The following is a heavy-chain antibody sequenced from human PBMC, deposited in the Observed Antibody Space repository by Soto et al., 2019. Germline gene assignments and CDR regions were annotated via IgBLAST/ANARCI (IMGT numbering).Heavy chain of an antibody. CDR1: GFTFSSYG. CDR2: ISYDGSNK. CDR3: ARVGANSWFDP. J-gene: IGHJ5*02. Sequence: GGSLRLSCAASGFTFSSYGMHWVRQAPGKGLEWVAVISYDGSNKYYADSVKGRFTISRDNAKNSLYLHMNSLRAEDTAVYYCARVGANSWFDPWGQGTLVTVSS. V-gene: IGHV3-30*12. D-gene: IGHD1-26*01.